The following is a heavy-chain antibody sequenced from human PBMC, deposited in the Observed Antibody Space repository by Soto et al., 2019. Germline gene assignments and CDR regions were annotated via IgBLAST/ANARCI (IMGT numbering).Heavy chain of an antibody. CDR3: ARHKSGSDWLDP. J-gene: IGHJ5*02. D-gene: IGHD2-15*01. V-gene: IGHV4-39*01. CDR1: GGSISDISYC. CDR2: MFYSGAT. Sequence: SETLSLTCTVSGGSISDISYCWGWIRQPPGKGLLWIGCMFYSGATYYNPSLKNRVTLSVDTSNNEFSLKLVSVTAPDTAVYYCARHKSGSDWLDPWGQGTLVTVSS.